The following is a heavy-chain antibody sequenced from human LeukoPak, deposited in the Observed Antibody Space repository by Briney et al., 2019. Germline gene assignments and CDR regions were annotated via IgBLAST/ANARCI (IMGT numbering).Heavy chain of an antibody. Sequence: GGSLRLSCAASGFTFSSYAMSWVRQAPGKGLEWVSAISGSGGSTYYADSVKGRFTISRDNSKNTLYLQMNSLRAEDTAVYYCARTPAAKIGDLPSGAFDIWGQGTMVTVSS. CDR3: ARTPAAKIGDLPSGAFDI. CDR2: ISGSGGST. V-gene: IGHV3-23*01. D-gene: IGHD2-2*01. J-gene: IGHJ3*02. CDR1: GFTFSSYA.